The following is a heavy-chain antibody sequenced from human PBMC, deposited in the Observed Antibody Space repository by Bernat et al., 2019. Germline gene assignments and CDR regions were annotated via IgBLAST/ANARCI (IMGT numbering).Heavy chain of an antibody. CDR2: IYYSGST. V-gene: IGHV4-39*01. J-gene: IGHJ4*02. CDR3: ASYCRTTSCLVDY. D-gene: IGHD2-2*01. Sequence: QLQLQESGPGLVKPSETLSLSCTVSGGSFSSSSYYGGWIRQPPGKGLEWIGSIYYSGSTYYNPSLKSRVTISVDTSKNQFSLKLSSVTAADTAVYYCASYCRTTSCLVDYWGQGTLVTVSS. CDR1: GGSFSSSSYY.